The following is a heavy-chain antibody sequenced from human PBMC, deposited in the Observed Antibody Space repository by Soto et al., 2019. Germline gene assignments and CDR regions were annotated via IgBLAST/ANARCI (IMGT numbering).Heavy chain of an antibody. CDR2: GNGDGTTT. J-gene: IGHJ6*02. Sequence: EVQLVESGGGLVQPGGSLRLSCAASGFTFNSYWMHWVRQAPGKGLVWVSRGNGDGTTTNYADSVKGRFAIYRDNAKNTLYLQVDSLRDDDTAVYFCAIGIPGHYAVDVCGQGTTVTVSS. CDR3: AIGIPGHYAVDV. V-gene: IGHV3-74*01. CDR1: GFTFNSYW. D-gene: IGHD5-18*01.